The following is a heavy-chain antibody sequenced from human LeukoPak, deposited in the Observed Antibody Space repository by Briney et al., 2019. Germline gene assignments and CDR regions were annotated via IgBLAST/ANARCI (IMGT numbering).Heavy chain of an antibody. CDR1: GGSISSSNW. J-gene: IGHJ4*02. CDR3: AMILIAAAGSFDY. V-gene: IGHV4-4*02. D-gene: IGHD6-13*01. Sequence: SETLSLTCAVSGGSISSSNWWSWVRQPPGKGLEWIGEIYHSGSTNYNPSLKSRVTISVDKSKNQFSLKLTSVTAADTAVYYCAMILIAAAGSFDYWGQGTLVTVSS. CDR2: IYHSGST.